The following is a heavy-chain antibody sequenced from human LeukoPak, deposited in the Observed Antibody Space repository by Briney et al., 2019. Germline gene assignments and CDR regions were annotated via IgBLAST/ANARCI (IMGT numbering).Heavy chain of an antibody. J-gene: IGHJ4*02. CDR3: ATGTSIAVFDY. D-gene: IGHD6-19*01. V-gene: IGHV1-2*02. Sequence: ASVKVSCKASGYTFTGYYMHWVRQAPGQGLEWMGWINPNSGGTNYAQKLQGRVTMTTDTSTSTAYMELSSLRSEDTAVYYCATGTSIAVFDYWGQGTLVTVSS. CDR1: GYTFTGYY. CDR2: INPNSGGT.